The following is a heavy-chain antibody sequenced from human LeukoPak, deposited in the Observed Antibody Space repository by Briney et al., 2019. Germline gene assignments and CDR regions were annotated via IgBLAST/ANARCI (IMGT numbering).Heavy chain of an antibody. CDR1: GGSISSGDYY. J-gene: IGHJ4*02. D-gene: IGHD4-11*01. Sequence: ASETLSLTRTVSGGSISSGDYYWSWIRQPPGKGLEWIGYIHYSGSTYYNPSLKSRVTISVDTSKNQFSLKLSSVTAADTAVYYCARVARGLHFDYWGQGTLVTVSS. V-gene: IGHV4-30-4*01. CDR2: IHYSGST. CDR3: ARVARGLHFDY.